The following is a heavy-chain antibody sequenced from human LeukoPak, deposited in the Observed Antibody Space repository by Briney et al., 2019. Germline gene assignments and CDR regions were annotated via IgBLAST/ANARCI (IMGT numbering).Heavy chain of an antibody. CDR2: ISSSSSTI. CDR1: GFTFSSYS. J-gene: IGHJ3*02. Sequence: GGSLRLSCVASGFTFSSYSMNWVRQAPGKGLEWVSYISSSSSTIYYGDSVKGRFTISRDNAKNSLYLQMNSLRDEDTAVYYCAVAYYYGSGDAFDIWGQGTKVTVSS. V-gene: IGHV3-48*02. D-gene: IGHD3-10*01. CDR3: AVAYYYGSGDAFDI.